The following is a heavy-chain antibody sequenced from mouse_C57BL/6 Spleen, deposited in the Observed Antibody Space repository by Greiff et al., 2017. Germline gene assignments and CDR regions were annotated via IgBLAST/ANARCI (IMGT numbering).Heavy chain of an antibody. V-gene: IGHV7-3*01. D-gene: IGHD2-5*01. CDR2: IRNKANGYTT. CDR3: ARSYYSNSAWFAY. Sequence: VMLVESGGGLVQPGGSLSLSCAASGFTFTDYYMSWVRQPPGKALEWLGFIRNKANGYTTEYSASVKGRFTISRDNSQSILYLQMNALRAEDSATYYCARSYYSNSAWFAYWGQGTLVTVSA. CDR1: GFTFTDYY. J-gene: IGHJ3*01.